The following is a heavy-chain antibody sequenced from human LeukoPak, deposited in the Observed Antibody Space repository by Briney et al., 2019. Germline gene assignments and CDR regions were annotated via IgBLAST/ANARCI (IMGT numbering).Heavy chain of an antibody. CDR2: IYWNDDK. D-gene: IGHD3-16*02. V-gene: IGHV2-5*01. Sequence: SGPTLVNPTQTLTLTCTFSGFSLSTSGVGVGWIRQPPGKALEWLALIYWNDDKRYSPSLKSRLAITKDTSKNQVVLTMTNIDPVDTATYYCARLGRLGELSYFDYWGQGTLVTVSS. CDR3: ARLGRLGELSYFDY. J-gene: IGHJ4*02. CDR1: GFSLSTSGVG.